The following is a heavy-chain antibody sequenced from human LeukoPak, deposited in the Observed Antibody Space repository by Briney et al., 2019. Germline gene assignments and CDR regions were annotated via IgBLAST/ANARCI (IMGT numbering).Heavy chain of an antibody. CDR1: GGSISSSSYY. J-gene: IGHJ3*02. D-gene: IGHD6-13*01. CDR3: ARVEASAAASDAFDI. V-gene: IGHV4-39*07. CDR2: IYYSGST. Sequence: PSETLSLTCTVSGGSISSSSYYWGGIRQPPGKGLEWIGSIYYSGSTYYNPSLKSRVTISVDTSKNQFSLKLSSVTAADTAVYYCARVEASAAASDAFDIWGQGTMVTVSS.